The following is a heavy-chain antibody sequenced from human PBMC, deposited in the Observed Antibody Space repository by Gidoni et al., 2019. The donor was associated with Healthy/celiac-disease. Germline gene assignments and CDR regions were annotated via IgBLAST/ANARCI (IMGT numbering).Heavy chain of an antibody. V-gene: IGHV3-21*01. Sequence: EVQLVESGGGLVKPGGSLRLACAASGFTFSRHSMNWVRQAPGKGLEWVSSISSSSSYIYYADSVKGRFTISRDNAKNSLYLQMNSLRAEDTAVYYCARASRYSSSWYGAFDIWGQGTMVTVSS. CDR3: ARASRYSSSWYGAFDI. D-gene: IGHD6-13*01. J-gene: IGHJ3*02. CDR1: GFTFSRHS. CDR2: ISSSSSYI.